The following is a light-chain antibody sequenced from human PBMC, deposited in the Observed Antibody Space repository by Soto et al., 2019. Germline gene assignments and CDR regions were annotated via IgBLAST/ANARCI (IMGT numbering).Light chain of an antibody. V-gene: IGLV2-8*01. Sequence: QSALTQPPSASGSPGQSVTISCTGTSSDIGAYNYVSWFQQHPGKAPKLIISEVNKRPSGVPDRFSGSKSGNTASLTVSGLQAEDEADYYCTSYGGRDNLMFGGGTKVTVL. J-gene: IGLJ3*02. CDR1: SSDIGAYNY. CDR2: EVN. CDR3: TSYGGRDNLM.